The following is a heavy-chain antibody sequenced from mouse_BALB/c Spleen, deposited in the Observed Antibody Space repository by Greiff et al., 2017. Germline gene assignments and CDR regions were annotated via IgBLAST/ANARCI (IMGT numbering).Heavy chain of an antibody. V-gene: IGHV3-6*02. CDR1: GYSITSGYY. J-gene: IGHJ3*01. D-gene: IGHD4-1*01. CDR2: ISYDGSN. Sequence: EVKLLESGPGLVKPSQSLSLTCSVTGYSITSGYYWNWIRQFPGNKLEWMGYISYDGSNNYNPSLKNRISITRDTSKNQFFLKLNSVTTEDTATYYCARRGTGTVPFAYWGQGTLVTVSA. CDR3: ARRGTGTVPFAY.